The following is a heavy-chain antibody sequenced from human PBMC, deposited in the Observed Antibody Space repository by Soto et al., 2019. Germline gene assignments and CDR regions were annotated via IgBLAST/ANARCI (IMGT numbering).Heavy chain of an antibody. D-gene: IGHD2-2*01. Sequence: QVQLVQSGAEVKKPGSSVKVSCKASGGTFSSYAISWVRQAPGQGLEWMGGIIPIFGTANYAQKFQGRVTLTADNSTSTAYMGLRTLRSEDTAVYSCARHDCSSSSCYYYYYYGMDVWGQGTTVTVSS. CDR2: IIPIFGTA. CDR3: ARHDCSSSSCYYYYYYGMDV. CDR1: GGTFSSYA. V-gene: IGHV1-69*14. J-gene: IGHJ6*02.